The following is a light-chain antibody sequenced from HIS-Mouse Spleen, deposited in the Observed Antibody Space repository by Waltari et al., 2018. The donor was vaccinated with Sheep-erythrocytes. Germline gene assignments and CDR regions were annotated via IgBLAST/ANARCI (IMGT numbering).Light chain of an antibody. J-gene: IGLJ3*02. V-gene: IGLV2-23*01. CDR2: EGS. CDR1: SSDVGSYNL. CDR3: CSYAGSSTPWV. Sequence: QSALTQPASVSGSPGQSITISCTGTSSDVGSYNLVSWYQQHPGKAPKLMIYEGSKRPSGVSIRFSGSKSGNTGSPTISGLQAEDEADDYCCSYAGSSTPWVFGGGTKLTVL.